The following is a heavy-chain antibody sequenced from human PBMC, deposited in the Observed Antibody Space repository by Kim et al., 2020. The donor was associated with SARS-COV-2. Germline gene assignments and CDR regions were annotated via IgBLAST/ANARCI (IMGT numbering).Heavy chain of an antibody. CDR3: ARELSIVGAITWGAFDI. J-gene: IGHJ3*02. CDR2: IKQDGSEK. D-gene: IGHD1-26*01. V-gene: IGHV3-7*03. CDR1: VFTSSSYW. Sequence: GGSLRLSCAASVFTSSSYWMSWVRQAPGKGLEWVANIKQDGSEKYYVDSVKGRFTISRDNAKNSLYLQMNSLRAEDTAVYYCARELSIVGAITWGAFDIWGQGTMVTVSS.